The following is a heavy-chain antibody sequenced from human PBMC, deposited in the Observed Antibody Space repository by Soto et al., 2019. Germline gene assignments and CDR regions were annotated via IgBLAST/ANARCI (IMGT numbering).Heavy chain of an antibody. CDR1: GYTFTSYG. Sequence: QVQLVQSGAEVKKPGASVKVSCKASGYTFTSYGINWVRQAPGQGLEWMGWISAYNGNTNYAQKLQGRVTMTTDTSTSTAYMELRSLRSDDTAVYYCARCPTAIVARPDDWFDPWGQGTLVIVSS. CDR2: ISAYNGNT. V-gene: IGHV1-18*04. J-gene: IGHJ5*02. CDR3: ARCPTAIVARPDDWFDP. D-gene: IGHD6-6*01.